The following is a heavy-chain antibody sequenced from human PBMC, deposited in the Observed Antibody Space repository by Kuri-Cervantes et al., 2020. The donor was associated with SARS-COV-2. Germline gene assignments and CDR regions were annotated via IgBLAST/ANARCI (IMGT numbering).Heavy chain of an antibody. CDR2: ISYDGSNK. J-gene: IGHJ6*03. CDR1: GFTFSSYA. Sequence: GGSLRLSCAASGFTFSSYAMHWVRQAPGKGLEWVAVISYDGSNKYYADSVKGRFTISRDNSKNTLYLQMSSLRAEDTAVYYCARVGGSYYYYYYMDVWGKGTTVTVSS. CDR3: ARVGGSYYYYYYMDV. V-gene: IGHV3-30-3*01. D-gene: IGHD1-26*01.